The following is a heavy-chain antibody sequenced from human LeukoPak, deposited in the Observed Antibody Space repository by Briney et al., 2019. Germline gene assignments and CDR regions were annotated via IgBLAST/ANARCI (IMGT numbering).Heavy chain of an antibody. J-gene: IGHJ2*01. CDR3: ARDKGLAAAGHWYFDL. CDR1: GGSFSGYY. D-gene: IGHD6-13*01. CDR2: INHSGST. V-gene: IGHV4-34*01. Sequence: SETLSLTCAVYGGSFSGYYWSWIRRPPGKGLEWIGEINHSGSTNYNPSLKSRVTISVDTSQNQFSLKLNSVTAADTAVYYCARDKGLAAAGHWYFDLWGRGTLVTVSS.